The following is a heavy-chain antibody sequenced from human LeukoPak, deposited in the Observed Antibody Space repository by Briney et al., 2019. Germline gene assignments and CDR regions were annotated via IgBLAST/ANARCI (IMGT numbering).Heavy chain of an antibody. Sequence: SETLSLTCAVYGGSFSGYYWNWIRQPPGRGLEWIGEINHRGSTTYNPSLESRVTTSVDTSKNQFSLRLSSVTAADTAVYYCARRLLYFGDPDYWGQGTLVTVSS. CDR3: ARRLLYFGDPDY. J-gene: IGHJ4*02. D-gene: IGHD3-10*01. CDR2: INHRGST. V-gene: IGHV4-34*01. CDR1: GGSFSGYY.